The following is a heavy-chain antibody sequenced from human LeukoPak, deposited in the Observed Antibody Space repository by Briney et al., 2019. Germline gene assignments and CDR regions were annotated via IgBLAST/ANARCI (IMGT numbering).Heavy chain of an antibody. J-gene: IGHJ6*02. D-gene: IGHD4-17*01. Sequence: PSETLSLTCTVSGGSISSYYWSWSRQPPGKGLGWIGYIYYSGSTNYNPSLTSRVTISVDTSKNQSSLKLSSVTAADTAVYYCARGYGDYLLPYYYYYGMDVWGQGTTVTVSS. CDR2: IYYSGST. V-gene: IGHV4-59*01. CDR3: ARGYGDYLLPYYYYYGMDV. CDR1: GGSISSYY.